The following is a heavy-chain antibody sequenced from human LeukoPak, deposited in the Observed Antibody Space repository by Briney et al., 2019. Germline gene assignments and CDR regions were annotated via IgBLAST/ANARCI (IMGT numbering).Heavy chain of an antibody. CDR3: ARDRRPHSSSWYWFDP. V-gene: IGHV3-48*01. J-gene: IGHJ5*02. CDR2: ISSSSSSI. Sequence: GGSLRLSCAASGFTFSSYSMNWVRQAPGKGLEWVSYISSSSSSIYYADSVKGRFTISRGNAKNSLYLQMNSLRAEDTAVYYCARDRRPHSSSWYWFDPWGQGTLVTVSS. CDR1: GFTFSSYS. D-gene: IGHD6-13*01.